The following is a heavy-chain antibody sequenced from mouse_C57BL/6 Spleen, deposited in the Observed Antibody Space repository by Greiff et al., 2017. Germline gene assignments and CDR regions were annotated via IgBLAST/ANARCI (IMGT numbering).Heavy chain of an antibody. CDR2: IRSKSNNYAT. J-gene: IGHJ4*01. Sequence: DVKLVESGGGLVQPKGSLKLSCAASGFSFNTYAMNWVRQAPGKGLEWVARIRSKSNNYATYYADSVKDRFTISRDDSESMLYLQMNNLKTEDTAMYYCVRHAVTTVVAKEAGAMDYWGQGTSVTVSS. CDR1: GFSFNTYA. D-gene: IGHD1-1*01. CDR3: VRHAVTTVVAKEAGAMDY. V-gene: IGHV10-1*01.